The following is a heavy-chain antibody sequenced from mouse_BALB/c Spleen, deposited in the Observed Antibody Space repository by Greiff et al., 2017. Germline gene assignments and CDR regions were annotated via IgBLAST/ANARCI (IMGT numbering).Heavy chain of an antibody. J-gene: IGHJ1*01. D-gene: IGHD1-1*01. V-gene: IGHV14-1*02. CDR2: IDPENGNT. Sequence: EVKLQQSGAELVRPGALVKLSCKASGFNIKDYYMHWVKQRPEQGLEWIGWIDPENGNTIYDPKFQGKASITADTSSNTAYLQLSSLTSEDTAVYYCARSPGYYGSSPHWYFDVWGAETTVTVSS. CDR1: GFNIKDYY. CDR3: ARSPGYYGSSPHWYFDV.